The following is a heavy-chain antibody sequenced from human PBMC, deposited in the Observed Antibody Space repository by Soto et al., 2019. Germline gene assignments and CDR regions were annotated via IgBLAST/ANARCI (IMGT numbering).Heavy chain of an antibody. CDR1: GFTVSGYG. V-gene: IGHV3-33*01. D-gene: IGHD3-22*01. Sequence: PGGALRLSCAASGFTVSGYGMHWGRQAPGKGLEWVGVRWYDGSSKYYADSVKGRFTISRDKRKNTLYLQMNSLRAEHPALYSCATEQTYYYASSGRHSFYYYGTAVSGQGTPVTVSS. J-gene: IGHJ6*02. CDR3: ATEQTYYYASSGRHSFYYYGTAV. CDR2: RWYDGSSK.